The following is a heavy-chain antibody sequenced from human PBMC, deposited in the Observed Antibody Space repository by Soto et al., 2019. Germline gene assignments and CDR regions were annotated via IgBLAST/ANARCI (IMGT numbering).Heavy chain of an antibody. CDR3: ATSGGGWYLY. Sequence: QVELVQSGAEVKKPGASVKVSCKASGYTFSSYDINWVRQATGQGLEWMGWLNPNSGDTGDAQKLQGRVTLTRNTSINTAYIELSSLTSDDTAVYYCATSGGGWYLYWGQGTLVTVSS. V-gene: IGHV1-8*01. CDR1: GYTFSSYD. D-gene: IGHD6-19*01. CDR2: LNPNSGDT. J-gene: IGHJ4*02.